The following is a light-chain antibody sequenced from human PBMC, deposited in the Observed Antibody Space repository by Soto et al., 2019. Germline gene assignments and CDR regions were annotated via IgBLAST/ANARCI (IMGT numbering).Light chain of an antibody. V-gene: IGKV3-20*01. J-gene: IGKJ1*01. Sequence: EIVLTQSPGTLSLSPGERATLSCRASQSVSSSYLAWYQQKPGQAPRLLIYGASSRATGIPDRFSGSGSGKDFTLTISRLEPEDFAVYYCQQYGSSPQKTFGQGTKVAIK. CDR1: QSVSSSY. CDR3: QQYGSSPQKT. CDR2: GAS.